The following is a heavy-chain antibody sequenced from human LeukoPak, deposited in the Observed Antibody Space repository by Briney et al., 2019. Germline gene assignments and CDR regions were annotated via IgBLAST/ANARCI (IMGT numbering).Heavy chain of an antibody. V-gene: IGHV3-48*03. CDR3: ASIFTPVDY. CDR1: GFTFSSYE. D-gene: IGHD2-15*01. Sequence: PGGSLRLSCAASGFTFSSYEMNWVRQAPGKGLEWVSYISSSGSTMYYADSVKGRFTISRDNAKNSLYLQMNSLRAEDTAVYYCASIFTPVDYWGQGTLVTVSS. J-gene: IGHJ4*02. CDR2: ISSSGSTM.